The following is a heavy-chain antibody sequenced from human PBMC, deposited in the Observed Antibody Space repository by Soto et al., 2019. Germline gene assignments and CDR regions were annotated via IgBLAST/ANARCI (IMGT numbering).Heavy chain of an antibody. D-gene: IGHD1-26*01. V-gene: IGHV1-2*02. Sequence: ASVKVSCKASGYTFTDYFIHWLRQAPGQGFEWMGWINPKSGGTKYPQKFQGRVTMTRDTSLSTVYMTLTRLTSDDTAVYYCARDLAKGGGSAGFDYWGQGTLVTVSS. J-gene: IGHJ4*02. CDR2: INPKSGGT. CDR3: ARDLAKGGGSAGFDY. CDR1: GYTFTDYF.